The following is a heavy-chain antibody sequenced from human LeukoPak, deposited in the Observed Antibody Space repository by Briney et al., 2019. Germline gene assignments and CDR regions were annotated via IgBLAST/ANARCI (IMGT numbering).Heavy chain of an antibody. D-gene: IGHD6-13*01. CDR2: IYTSGST. Sequence: PSETLSLTCTVSGGSISSYYWSWIRQPAGKGLEWIGRIYTSGSTNYNPSLKSRVTMSVDTSKNQFSLKLSSVTAADTAVYYCAREGVGYSSSWYDDYFDYWGQGTLVTVSS. CDR1: GGSISSYY. V-gene: IGHV4-4*07. J-gene: IGHJ4*02. CDR3: AREGVGYSSSWYDDYFDY.